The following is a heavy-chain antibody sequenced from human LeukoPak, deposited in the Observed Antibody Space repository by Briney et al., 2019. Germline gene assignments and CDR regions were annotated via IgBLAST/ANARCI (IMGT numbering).Heavy chain of an antibody. CDR2: ISGDSTYI. Sequence: GGSLRLSCAASGFTFNTYHMNWVRQAPGKGLEWVSYISGDSTYINYAESLKGRFTVSRDNTNNSLSLQLNGLRGDDTALYYCAREGSHLDAFDIWGQGTMVTVSS. J-gene: IGHJ3*02. CDR1: GFTFNTYH. V-gene: IGHV3-21*01. D-gene: IGHD3-10*01. CDR3: AREGSHLDAFDI.